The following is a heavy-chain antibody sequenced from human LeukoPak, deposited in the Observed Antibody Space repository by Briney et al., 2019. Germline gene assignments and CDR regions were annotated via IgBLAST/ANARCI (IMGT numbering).Heavy chain of an antibody. CDR3: AKDQGARYYGSGSSWFDP. CDR1: GFPFSNYW. V-gene: IGHV3-74*01. Sequence: GGSLRLSCAASGFPFSNYWMHWVRQAPGKGLVWLSHITSDGSGTNYADPVKGRFTISRDNAKYTLYLQMNSLRAEDTAVYYCAKDQGARYYGSGSSWFDPWGQGTLVTVSS. J-gene: IGHJ5*02. D-gene: IGHD3-10*01. CDR2: ITSDGSGT.